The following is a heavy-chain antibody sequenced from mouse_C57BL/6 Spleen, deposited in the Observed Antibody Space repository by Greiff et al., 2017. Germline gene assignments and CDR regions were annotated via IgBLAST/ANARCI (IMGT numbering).Heavy chain of an antibody. CDR3: ARGERRGLAY. J-gene: IGHJ3*01. CDR1: GYTFTSYW. CDR2: IDPSDSYT. Sequence: QVQLQQPGAELVMPGASVKLSCKASGYTFTSYWMHWVKQRPGQGLEWIGEIDPSDSYTNYNQKFKGKSTLTVDKSSSTAYMQLSSLTSEDSAVYYCARGERRGLAYWGQGTLVTVSA. V-gene: IGHV1-69*01.